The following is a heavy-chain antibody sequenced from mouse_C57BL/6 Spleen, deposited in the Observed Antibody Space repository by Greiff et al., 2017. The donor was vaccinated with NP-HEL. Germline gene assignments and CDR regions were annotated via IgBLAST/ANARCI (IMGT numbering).Heavy chain of an antibody. J-gene: IGHJ1*03. V-gene: IGHV3-6*01. CDR1: GYSITSGYY. D-gene: IGHD2-4*01. Sequence: EVQLQQSGPGLVKPSQSLSLTCSVTGYSITSGYYWNWIRQFPGNKLEWMGYISYDGSNNYNPSLKNRISITRDTSKNQFFLKLNSVTTEDTATYYCARVGYDYDFYWYFDVWGTGTTVTVSS. CDR2: ISYDGSN. CDR3: ARVGYDYDFYWYFDV.